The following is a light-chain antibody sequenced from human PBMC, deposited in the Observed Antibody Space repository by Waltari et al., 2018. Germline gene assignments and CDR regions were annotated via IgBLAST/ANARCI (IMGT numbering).Light chain of an antibody. Sequence: QSALTQPASVSGSPGQSITISCSGSSNDVGYNYVFWYQQRPGKAPKPMIYEVKNRPSGVSSRFSGSRSANTASLTISGLQAEDEADYYCSSFTTSTSLLIFGGGTKVTVL. V-gene: IGLV2-14*01. CDR1: SNDVGYNY. CDR2: EVK. CDR3: SSFTTSTSLLI. J-gene: IGLJ2*01.